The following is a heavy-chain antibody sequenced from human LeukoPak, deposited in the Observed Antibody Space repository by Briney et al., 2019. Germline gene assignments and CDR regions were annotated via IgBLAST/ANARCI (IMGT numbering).Heavy chain of an antibody. J-gene: IGHJ5*02. D-gene: IGHD3-16*01. CDR1: GGSISSGGYY. Sequence: SQTLSLTCTVSGGSISSGGYYWSWIRQPPGKGLEWIGYIYYSGRTNYNPSLKSRVTISVDTSKNRFSLKLSSVTAADTAVYYCARGDYYAGGGRNWFDPWGQGTLVTVSS. V-gene: IGHV4-61*08. CDR2: IYYSGRT. CDR3: ARGDYYAGGGRNWFDP.